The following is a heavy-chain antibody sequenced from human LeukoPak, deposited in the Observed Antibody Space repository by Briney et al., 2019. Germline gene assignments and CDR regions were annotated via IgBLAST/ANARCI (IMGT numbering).Heavy chain of an antibody. Sequence: GGSLRLSCEASGFTFSNYEMNWVRQTPGKGLEWVSYISDHGKSRNYVDSVKGRFTITSDHAKNSLYLQMNGLRVEDTAFYFCARSRIAVPLLDYWGQGTLVTVSS. D-gene: IGHD6-19*01. J-gene: IGHJ4*02. CDR3: ARSRIAVPLLDY. CDR1: GFTFSNYE. V-gene: IGHV3-48*03. CDR2: ISDHGKSR.